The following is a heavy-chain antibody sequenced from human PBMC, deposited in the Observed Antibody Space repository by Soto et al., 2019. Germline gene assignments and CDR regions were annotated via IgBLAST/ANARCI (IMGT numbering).Heavy chain of an antibody. D-gene: IGHD3-9*01. V-gene: IGHV3-21*01. CDR2: ISSSSSYI. CDR1: GFTFSSYS. J-gene: IGHJ4*02. Sequence: EVQLVESGGGLVKPGGSLRLSCAASGFTFSSYSMNWVRQAPGKGLEWVSSISSSSSYIYYADSVKGRFTISRDNAKNSLYLQMNSRRAEDTAVYYCARVGPLKYYDILTGYTADYYFDYWGQGTLVTVSS. CDR3: ARVGPLKYYDILTGYTADYYFDY.